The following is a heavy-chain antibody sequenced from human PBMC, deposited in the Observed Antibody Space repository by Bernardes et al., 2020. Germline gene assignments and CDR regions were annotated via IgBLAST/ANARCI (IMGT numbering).Heavy chain of an antibody. CDR1: GYTFRTYS. Sequence: ASVKVSCKASGYTFRTYSISWVRQAPGQGLEWMGWISAYNGNTNYAQKFQGRVTMTTDTSMSTAYMELRSLRSDDAAVYYCAGERGQGWAYWGQGTRVTVSS. CDR3: AGERGQGWAY. D-gene: IGHD6-19*01. V-gene: IGHV1-18*01. J-gene: IGHJ4*02. CDR2: ISAYNGNT.